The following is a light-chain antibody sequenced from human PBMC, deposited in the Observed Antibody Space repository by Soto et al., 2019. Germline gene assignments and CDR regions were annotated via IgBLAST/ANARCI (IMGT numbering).Light chain of an antibody. Sequence: QSVLTQPASVSGSPGHSITISCTGTSSEVGVYNYVSWYQQHPGKAPKLMIYEVSNRPSGVSNRFSGSKSGNTSSLTSSGLLSEDEADYYCSSYTSRSTDVVGTGTKLTVI. CDR1: SSEVGVYNY. CDR3: SSYTSRSTDV. J-gene: IGLJ1*01. V-gene: IGLV2-14*01. CDR2: EVS.